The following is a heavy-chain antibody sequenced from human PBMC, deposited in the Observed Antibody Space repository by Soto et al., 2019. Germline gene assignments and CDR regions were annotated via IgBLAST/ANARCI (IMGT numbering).Heavy chain of an antibody. J-gene: IGHJ5*02. D-gene: IGHD3-16*01. CDR1: GYTFTNYG. V-gene: IGHV1-18*04. Sequence: QVQLVQSAPEVKKPGASVTVSCKASGYTFTNYGLNWLRQAPGQGPQWMGRISTYNGLTNYAQKFQGRITMTTDASTNIVSMELRSLTSDDTAVYYCARDLGYGYNFGDWFDPWGQGTLVTVSS. CDR2: ISTYNGLT. CDR3: ARDLGYGYNFGDWFDP.